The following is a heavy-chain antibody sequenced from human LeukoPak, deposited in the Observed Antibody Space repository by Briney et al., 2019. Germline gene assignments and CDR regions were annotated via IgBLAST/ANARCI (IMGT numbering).Heavy chain of an antibody. CDR2: IYYSGST. V-gene: IGHV4-59*08. CDR1: GGSISSYY. Sequence: SETLSLTCTVSGGSISSYYWSWIRQPPGKGLEWIGYIYYSGSTNYNPSLKSRVTISVDTSKNQFSLNLSSVTAADTAVYYCARHSGGWDLDYWGQGTLVTVSS. CDR3: ARHSGGWDLDY. J-gene: IGHJ4*02. D-gene: IGHD2-15*01.